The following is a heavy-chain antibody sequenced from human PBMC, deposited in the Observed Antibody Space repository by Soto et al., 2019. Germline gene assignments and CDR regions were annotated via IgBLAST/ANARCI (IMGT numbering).Heavy chain of an antibody. V-gene: IGHV3-15*07. CDR2: IKSKTDGGTT. CDR1: GFTFSNAW. J-gene: IGHJ6*02. D-gene: IGHD6-6*01. Sequence: GGSLRLSCAASGFTFSNAWMNWVRQAPGKGLEWVGRIKSKTDGGTTDYAAPVKGRFTISRDDSKNTLYLQMNSLKTEDTAVYYCTTDSWLSIAARPVLPPKGAYYGMDVWGQGTTVTVSS. CDR3: TTDSWLSIAARPVLPPKGAYYGMDV.